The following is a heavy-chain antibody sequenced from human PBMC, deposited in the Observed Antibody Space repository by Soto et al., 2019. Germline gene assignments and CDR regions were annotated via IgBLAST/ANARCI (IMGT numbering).Heavy chain of an antibody. J-gene: IGHJ5*02. V-gene: IGHV4-61*01. CDR2: IFYSGST. Sequence: PSETLSLTCTVSGGSVSSGRFYWGWIRQPPGKGLEWIGDIFYSGSTKYSPSLRSRATISMDTSKNQFSLKLTSLTAADTAVYYCARESSSGWFYLWGQGNLVTVSS. CDR3: ARESSSGWFYL. D-gene: IGHD6-19*01. CDR1: GGSVSSGRFY.